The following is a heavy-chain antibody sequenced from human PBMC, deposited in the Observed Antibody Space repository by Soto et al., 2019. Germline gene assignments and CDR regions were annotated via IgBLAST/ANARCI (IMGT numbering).Heavy chain of an antibody. CDR1: GYTFTSYG. J-gene: IGHJ3*02. Sequence: GASVKVSCKASGYTFTSYGISWVRQAPGQGLEWMGWINAGNGNTKYSQKFQGRVTITRDTSASTAYMELGSLRSEDTAVYYCAREPLRYFDWPDAFDIWGQGTMVTVSS. CDR3: AREPLRYFDWPDAFDI. D-gene: IGHD3-9*01. CDR2: INAGNGNT. V-gene: IGHV1-18*01.